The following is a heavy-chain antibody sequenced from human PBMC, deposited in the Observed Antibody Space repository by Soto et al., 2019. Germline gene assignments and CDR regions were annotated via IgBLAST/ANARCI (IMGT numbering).Heavy chain of an antibody. CDR2: ITSDMGTI. D-gene: IGHD6-19*01. CDR1: GFTFSVYS. Sequence: EVQLVESGGDLVQRGGSLRLSCVASGFTFSVYSMNWVRQAPGKGLEWFAYITSDMGTIKYVDSVKGRFTISRDNAKNAVYLQMYNLRDEHTAVYYCARSVKGHFDYWVQGTVVTVSS. CDR3: ARSVKGHFDY. V-gene: IGHV3-48*02. J-gene: IGHJ4*02.